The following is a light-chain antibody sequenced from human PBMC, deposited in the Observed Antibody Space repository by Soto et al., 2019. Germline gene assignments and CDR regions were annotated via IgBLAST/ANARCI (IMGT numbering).Light chain of an antibody. CDR1: GSNIGNNP. J-gene: IGLJ3*02. V-gene: IGLV1-44*01. Sequence: QSVLTQAPSASGTPGQRVIISCSGSGSNIGNNPVNWYQQLPGTAPTLLIYVNNQRPSGVPDRFSGSKSDTSASLAISGLQSEDEADYYCAVWDDSLHARVFGGGTKLTVL. CDR2: VNN. CDR3: AVWDDSLHARV.